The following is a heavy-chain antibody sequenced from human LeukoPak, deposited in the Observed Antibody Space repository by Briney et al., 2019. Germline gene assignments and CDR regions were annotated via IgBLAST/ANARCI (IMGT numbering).Heavy chain of an antibody. J-gene: IGHJ5*02. CDR1: GFSLSNYW. Sequence: GGSLRLSCAASGFSLSNYWMSWVRQAPGKGLEGVANIRQDGSAKYYVDSVNGRFTISRDNAKKSVYLQMNSLRVEDTAVYYCARDPLSPDYGDLDPWGQGTLVTVSS. CDR2: IRQDGSAK. CDR3: ARDPLSPDYGDLDP. V-gene: IGHV3-7*01. D-gene: IGHD4-17*01.